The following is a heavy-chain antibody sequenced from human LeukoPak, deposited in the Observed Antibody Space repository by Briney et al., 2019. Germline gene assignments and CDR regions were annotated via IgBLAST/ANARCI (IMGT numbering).Heavy chain of an antibody. CDR2: ISTSSSYI. J-gene: IGHJ4*02. CDR1: GFTFSSYS. V-gene: IGHV3-21*01. CDR3: ARGTLNIPGEHGAFDY. Sequence: PGGSLRLSCAASGFTFSSYSMNWVRQAPGKGLEWVSSISTSSSYIHYADSVKGRFTISRDNAKNSLYLQMDSLRAEDTAVYYCARGTLNIPGEHGAFDYWGQGALVTVSS. D-gene: IGHD1-14*01.